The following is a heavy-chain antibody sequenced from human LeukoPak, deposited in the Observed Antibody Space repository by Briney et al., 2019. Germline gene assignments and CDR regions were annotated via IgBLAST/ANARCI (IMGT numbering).Heavy chain of an antibody. V-gene: IGHV3-23*01. D-gene: IGHD7-27*01. CDR1: GFTFSDYA. J-gene: IGHJ6*03. Sequence: GGSLRLSCAASGFASGFTFSDYAVGWVRQAPGKGPEWVASVNGRGATTYYADSVRGRFTISRDNSKNTVYLQMISLGADDTAVYFCAKAPATGEGYYFYYRYVWGKGTTVTVSS. CDR2: VNGRGATT. CDR3: AKAPATGEGYYFYYRYV.